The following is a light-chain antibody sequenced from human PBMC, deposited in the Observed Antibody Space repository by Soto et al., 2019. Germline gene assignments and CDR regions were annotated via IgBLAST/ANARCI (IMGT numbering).Light chain of an antibody. CDR2: EVN. J-gene: IGLJ3*02. Sequence: QSALTQPPSASGSPGQSVTISCTGTSSDDGRYKYVSWYQQYPGKAPKVMIYEVNKRPSGVPDRFSGSKSGNTASLTVSGLQTEDEAHYYCSSFAGSSKLVFGGGTKLTVL. V-gene: IGLV2-8*01. CDR3: SSFAGSSKLV. CDR1: SSDDGRYKY.